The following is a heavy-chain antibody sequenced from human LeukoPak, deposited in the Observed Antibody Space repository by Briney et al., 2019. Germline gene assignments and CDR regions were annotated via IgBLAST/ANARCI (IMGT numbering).Heavy chain of an antibody. V-gene: IGHV3-9*03. CDR1: GFTFDDYA. D-gene: IGHD3-3*01. CDR3: AKVSTIFDAFDI. Sequence: GRSLRLSCAASGFTFDDYAMHWVRQAPGKGLEWVSGISWNSGSIGYADSVKGRFTISRDNAKNSLYLQMNSLRAEDMALYYCAKVSTIFDAFDIWGQGTMVTVSS. J-gene: IGHJ3*02. CDR2: ISWNSGSI.